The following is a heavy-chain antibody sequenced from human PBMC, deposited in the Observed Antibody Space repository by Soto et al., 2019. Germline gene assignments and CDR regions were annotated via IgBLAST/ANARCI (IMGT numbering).Heavy chain of an antibody. D-gene: IGHD3-22*01. CDR1: VFTFSSYA. V-gene: IGHV3-23*01. CDR3: AKDYYDSSGYYHDAFDI. CDR2: ISGSGGST. J-gene: IGHJ3*02. Sequence: PGGSLRLSCAASVFTFSSYAMSWVRQAPGKGLEWVSAISGSGGSTYYADSVKGRFTISRDNSKNTLYLQMNSLRAEDTAVYYCAKDYYDSSGYYHDAFDIWGQGTMVTVSS.